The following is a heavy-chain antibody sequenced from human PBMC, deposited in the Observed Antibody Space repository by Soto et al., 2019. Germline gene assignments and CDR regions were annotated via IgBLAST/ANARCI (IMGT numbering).Heavy chain of an antibody. CDR1: GFTFTSSA. J-gene: IGHJ4*02. V-gene: IGHV1-58*02. CDR3: AADSGYSNSWYGS. D-gene: IGHD6-13*01. CDR2: IVVGSGNT. Sequence: SVKVSCKASGFTFTSSAMQWVRQARGQRLEWIGWIVVGSGNTNYAQKFQERVTITRDMSTSTAYMELSSLRSEDTAVYYCAADSGYSNSWYGSWGQGTLVTVSS.